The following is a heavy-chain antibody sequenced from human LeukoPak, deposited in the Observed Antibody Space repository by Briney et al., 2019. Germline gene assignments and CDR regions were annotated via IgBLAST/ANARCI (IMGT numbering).Heavy chain of an antibody. V-gene: IGHV3-23*01. D-gene: IGHD6-19*01. CDR1: GFTFSSYA. CDR3: ANQWLDLQTFDY. CDR2: ISGSGGST. Sequence: GGSLRLSCAAPGFTFSSYAMSWVRQAPGKGLEWVSAISGSGGSTYYADSVKGRFTISRDNSKNTLYLQMNSLRAEDTAVYYCANQWLDLQTFDYWGQGTLVTVSS. J-gene: IGHJ4*02.